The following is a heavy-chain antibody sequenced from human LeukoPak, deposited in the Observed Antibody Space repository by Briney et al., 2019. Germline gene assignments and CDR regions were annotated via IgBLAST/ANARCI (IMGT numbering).Heavy chain of an antibody. CDR3: ASLVGVKGWFDP. D-gene: IGHD1-26*01. V-gene: IGHV4-4*09. CDR1: GGSISSYY. CDR2: IYTSGST. J-gene: IGHJ5*02. Sequence: SETLSLTCTVSGGSISSYYWSWIRQPPGKGLEWIGYIYTSGSTNYNPSLKSRVTISVDTSKNQFSLKLSSVTAADTAVYNCASLVGVKGWFDPWGQGTLVTVSS.